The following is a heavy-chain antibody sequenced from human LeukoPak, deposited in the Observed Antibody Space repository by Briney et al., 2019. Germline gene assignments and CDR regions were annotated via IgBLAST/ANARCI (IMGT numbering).Heavy chain of an antibody. V-gene: IGHV4-39*01. J-gene: IGHJ5*02. CDR1: GGSISSSSYY. CDR3: ASLLWFGELSPVNWFDP. D-gene: IGHD3-10*01. CDR2: IYYSGST. Sequence: SETLSLTCTVSGGSISSSSYYWGWIRQPPGKGLEWIGSIYYSGSTYYNPSLKSRVTISVDTSKNQFSLKLSSATAADTAVYYCASLLWFGELSPVNWFDPWGQGTLVTVSS.